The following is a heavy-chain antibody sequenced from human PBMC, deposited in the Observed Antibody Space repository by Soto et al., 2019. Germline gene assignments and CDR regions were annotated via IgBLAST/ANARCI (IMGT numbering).Heavy chain of an antibody. D-gene: IGHD3-10*01. CDR1: GFPFSSYS. V-gene: IGHV3-21*01. CDR3: ARWGGFGVDDYYYGMDV. Sequence: PGGSLRLSCAASGFPFSSYSMNWVRQAPGKGLEWVSSISSISSYIYYADSVKGRFTISRDNAKNSLYLQMNSLRAEDTAVYYCARWGGFGVDDYYYGMDVWGQGTTVTVSS. J-gene: IGHJ6*02. CDR2: ISSISSYI.